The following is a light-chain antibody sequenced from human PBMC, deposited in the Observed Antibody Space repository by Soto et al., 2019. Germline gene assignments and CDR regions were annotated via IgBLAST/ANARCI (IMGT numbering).Light chain of an antibody. Sequence: DIQMTQSPSSLSAAVGDRVTIACRSSQYISNWLAWYQLKPGKAPKLLIYQASTLENGVPSRFSGSGSGTEFTLTISSLQSDDIATYYCQQYNSYYTFGQGTKVDIK. CDR2: QAS. CDR3: QQYNSYYT. CDR1: QYISNW. J-gene: IGKJ2*01. V-gene: IGKV1-5*03.